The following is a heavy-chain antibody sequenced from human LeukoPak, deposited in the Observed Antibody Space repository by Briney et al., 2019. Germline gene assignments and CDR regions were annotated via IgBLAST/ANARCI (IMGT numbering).Heavy chain of an antibody. CDR2: IYYSGST. D-gene: IGHD3-22*01. Sequence: LSETLSLTCTVSGGSISSYYWSWIRQPPGKGLEWIGYIYYSGSTNYNPSLKSRVTISVDTSKNQFSLKLSSVTAADTAVYYCARTYYDSSGYHIPMAYWGQGTLVTVSS. CDR1: GGSISSYY. J-gene: IGHJ4*02. V-gene: IGHV4-59*01. CDR3: ARTYYDSSGYHIPMAY.